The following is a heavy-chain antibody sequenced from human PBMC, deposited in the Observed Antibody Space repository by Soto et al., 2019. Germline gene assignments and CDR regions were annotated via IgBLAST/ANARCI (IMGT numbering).Heavy chain of an antibody. D-gene: IGHD1-26*01. CDR3: ARNGTYSSSLSQYSGMDV. CDR2: IVPMLGTP. CDR1: GGTFDNFI. V-gene: IGHV1-69*01. Sequence: QVQLVQSGAEVKEPGSSVRVSCKASGGTFDNFIMNWVRQTPGRGLEWMGGIVPMLGTPTYAEKFKGRVPISATGSTSTMYMEVPSLRSEDTAIYYCARNGTYSSSLSQYSGMDVWCQGTTVTVSS. J-gene: IGHJ6*02.